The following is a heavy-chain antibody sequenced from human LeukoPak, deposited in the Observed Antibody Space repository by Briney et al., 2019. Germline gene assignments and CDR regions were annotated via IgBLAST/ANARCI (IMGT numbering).Heavy chain of an antibody. D-gene: IGHD3-10*01. CDR1: GGSVSSTTYY. J-gene: IGHJ4*02. V-gene: IGHV4-39*01. CDR3: ARSRYDSGTYALEE. Sequence: SETLSLTCSVSGGSVSSTTYYWGWIRPPPGKGLEWIGSISYGGSTYYNPSLKSRLTISVDTSKNQFSLELSSVTAADTAVYFCARSRYDSGTYALEEWGQGTLVTVSS. CDR2: ISYGGST.